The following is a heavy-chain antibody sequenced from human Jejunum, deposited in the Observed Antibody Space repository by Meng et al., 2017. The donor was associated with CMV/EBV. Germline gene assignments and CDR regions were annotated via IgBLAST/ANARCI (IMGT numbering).Heavy chain of an antibody. D-gene: IGHD2-2*01. V-gene: IGHV4-59*02. Sequence: QVQLQESGPGLVKPSVXLSLTCSVSGGSVNTYYWSWTRQPPGKGLEWIGYIYNSGGTYYNPALKSRVTISTDTSKNQFSLKLNSVTAADTAVYYCVRHGDCSSGSCYYHWLDPWGQGSLVTVSS. CDR3: VRHGDCSSGSCYYHWLDP. CDR2: IYNSGGT. J-gene: IGHJ5*02. CDR1: GGSVNTYY.